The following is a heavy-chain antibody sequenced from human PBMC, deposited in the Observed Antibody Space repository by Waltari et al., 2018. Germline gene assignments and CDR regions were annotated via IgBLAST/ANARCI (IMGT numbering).Heavy chain of an antibody. CDR3: AREGNGGYANFDY. CDR1: GFTFSSYS. J-gene: IGHJ4*02. V-gene: IGHV3-21*01. D-gene: IGHD5-12*01. CDR2: ISSSSSYM. Sequence: EVQLVESGGGLVKPGGSLRLSCAASGFTFSSYSINWVRQAPGKGLEWVSSISSSSSYMYYADSVKGRFTISRDNAKNSLYLKMNSLRAEDTAVYYCAREGNGGYANFDYWGQGTLVTVSS.